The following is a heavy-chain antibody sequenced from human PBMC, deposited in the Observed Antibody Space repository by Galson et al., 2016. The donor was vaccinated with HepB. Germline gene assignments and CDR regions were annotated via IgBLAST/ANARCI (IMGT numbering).Heavy chain of an antibody. D-gene: IGHD2-15*01. CDR1: GFSLSTHEVG. CDR3: ALDRKEVVHAVDI. J-gene: IGHJ3*02. V-gene: IGHV2-5*02. CDR2: IYWDDDK. Sequence: PALVKPPQTLTLTCTFSGFSLSTHEVGVGWIRQPPGKALEWLALIYWDDDKRYSPALKSRLTITKDTSKNQVVLRMTDMDPVDTATYYWALDRKEVVHAVDIWGQGTMVTVSS.